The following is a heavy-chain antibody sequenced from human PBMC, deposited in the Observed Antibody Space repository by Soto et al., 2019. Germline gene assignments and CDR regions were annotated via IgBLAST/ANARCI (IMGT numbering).Heavy chain of an antibody. CDR2: ISDSGST. CDR3: ARDRRRGVPPYGMDV. D-gene: IGHD3-10*01. J-gene: IGHJ6*01. V-gene: IGHV4-59*01. CDR1: GGSISRYY. Sequence: SETLSVTCSVSGGSISRYYWTWIRQPPGKGLEWIGYISDSGSTKYNPSLKSRVTISVDTSKNQFSLKLSSVTAADTAVYYCARDRRRGVPPYGMDVWGQGTTVTVSS.